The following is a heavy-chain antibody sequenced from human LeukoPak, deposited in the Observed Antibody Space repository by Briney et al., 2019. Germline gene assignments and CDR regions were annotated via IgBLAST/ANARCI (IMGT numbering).Heavy chain of an antibody. D-gene: IGHD4-17*01. CDR1: GGSISSYY. CDR2: IYTSGST. V-gene: IGHV4-4*07. J-gene: IGHJ5*02. CDR3: ARDLPTVTTNWFDP. Sequence: PSETLSLTCTVSGGSISSYYWSWIRQPAGKGLEWIGRIYTSGSTNYNPSLKSRVTMSVDTSQNQFSLKLSSVTAADTAVYYCARDLPTVTTNWFDPWGQGTLVTVSS.